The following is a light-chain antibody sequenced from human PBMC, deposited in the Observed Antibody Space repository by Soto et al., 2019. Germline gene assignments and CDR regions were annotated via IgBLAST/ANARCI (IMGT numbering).Light chain of an antibody. CDR3: QQYGSSPRT. CDR2: EAS. J-gene: IGKJ5*01. V-gene: IGKV3-20*01. CDR1: QSVAGAY. Sequence: DIVMTQSPGTLSLSPGDRATLSCRASQSVAGAYVAWYQQRPGQAPRLLISEASSRATGIPDRFSGSGSGTDFTLTISRLEPEDFAVYYCQQYGSSPRTFGQGTRLEIK.